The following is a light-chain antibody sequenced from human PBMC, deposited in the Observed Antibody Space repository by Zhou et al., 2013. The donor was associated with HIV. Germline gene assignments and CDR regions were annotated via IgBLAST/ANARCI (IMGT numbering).Light chain of an antibody. J-gene: IGKJ2*01. V-gene: IGKV3-20*01. CDR1: QSVRSHY. CDR3: QQYGFSQYT. CDR2: DAF. Sequence: ESLLTQFPGTLSLSPGDRATLSCRASQSVRSHYLAWYQQKPGQAPRLLIYDAFSRATGVPARFSGSGSGTDFTLTISSLEPEDFAVYYCQQYGFSQYTFGQGTKLEIK.